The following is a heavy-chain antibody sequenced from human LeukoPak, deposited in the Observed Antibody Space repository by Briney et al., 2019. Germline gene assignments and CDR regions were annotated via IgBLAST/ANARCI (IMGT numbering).Heavy chain of an antibody. J-gene: IGHJ4*02. CDR2: TSGSGGST. Sequence: GGSLRLSCAASGFTFSSYAMSWVRQAPGKGLEWVSATSGSGGSTYYADSVKGRFTISRDNSKNTLYLQMNSLRAEDTAVYYCAKGGDGYILHIDYWGQGTLVTVSS. CDR1: GFTFSSYA. CDR3: AKGGDGYILHIDY. V-gene: IGHV3-23*01. D-gene: IGHD5-24*01.